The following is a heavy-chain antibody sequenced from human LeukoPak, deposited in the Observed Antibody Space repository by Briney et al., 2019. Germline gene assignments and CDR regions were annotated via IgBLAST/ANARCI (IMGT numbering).Heavy chain of an antibody. CDR1: GYTFTSYG. Sequence: ASVKVSCKASGYTFTSYGISWVRQAPGHGLEWMGWISAYNGNTNYAQKLQGRVTMTTDTSTSTAYMELRSLRSDDTAVYYCARDYRTGGNGRAGYWGQGTLVTVSS. V-gene: IGHV1-18*01. CDR3: ARDYRTGGNGRAGY. D-gene: IGHD4-23*01. CDR2: ISAYNGNT. J-gene: IGHJ4*02.